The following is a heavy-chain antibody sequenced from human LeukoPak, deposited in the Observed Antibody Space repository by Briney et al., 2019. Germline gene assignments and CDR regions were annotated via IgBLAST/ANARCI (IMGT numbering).Heavy chain of an antibody. V-gene: IGHV4-61*01. CDR3: ARVPRGAYVPDY. J-gene: IGHJ4*02. CDR2: IYYIGST. D-gene: IGHD4-17*01. CDR1: GGSVSSGRYY. Sequence: PAETRSLTCSVSGGSVSSGRYYWSWIRQPPGKGLEWIGYIYYIGSTNYNPSLKSRVPISVDTSKNQFSLKLSSATAADPAVYYCARVPRGAYVPDYWGPGTLVTVSP.